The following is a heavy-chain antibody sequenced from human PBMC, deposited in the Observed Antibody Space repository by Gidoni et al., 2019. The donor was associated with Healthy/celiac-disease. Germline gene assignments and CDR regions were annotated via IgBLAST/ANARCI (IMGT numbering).Heavy chain of an antibody. CDR2: INPTIGGT. V-gene: IGHV1-2*02. D-gene: IGHD6-13*01. CDR1: GYTFTDYY. Sequence: QVQLVQSGAEVKKPGASVKVSCKASGYTFTDYYMHWVRQAPGQGLEWMGWINPTIGGTNYAQKFKGRVSRTRDTSVTTAYMELSRLTSDDTAVYYCARGAISSTWYMNYWGQGTLVTVSS. J-gene: IGHJ4*02. CDR3: ARGAISSTWYMNY.